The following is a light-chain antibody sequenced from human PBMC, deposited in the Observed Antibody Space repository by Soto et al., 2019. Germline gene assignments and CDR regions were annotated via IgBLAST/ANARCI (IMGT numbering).Light chain of an antibody. CDR3: QQYNRLWT. V-gene: IGKV1-5*01. CDR2: GAS. J-gene: IGKJ1*01. CDR1: QPISGF. Sequence: DIQMNQFPSTMSATVGYRVTITCRASQPISGFLAWYQQKPGRAPKVLIHGASTMESGVPARFIASGSGTEFTLTISNVTPDDFATDYCQQYNRLWTFCQGTKVDIK.